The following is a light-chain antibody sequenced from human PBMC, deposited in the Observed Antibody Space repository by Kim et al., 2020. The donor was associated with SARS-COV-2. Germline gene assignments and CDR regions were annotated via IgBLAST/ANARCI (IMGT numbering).Light chain of an antibody. CDR3: QSYDSSLSEEG. J-gene: IGLJ2*01. Sequence: GVNNIITESRSKDGAGKDVHWYQHRPETGPNHRIYGNSNRPSGVPDRFAVYKSGTAASLAITGLQAADEADYDGQSYDSSLSEEGFGGGTQLTVL. V-gene: IGLV1-40*01. CDR2: GNS. CDR1: RSKDGAGKD.